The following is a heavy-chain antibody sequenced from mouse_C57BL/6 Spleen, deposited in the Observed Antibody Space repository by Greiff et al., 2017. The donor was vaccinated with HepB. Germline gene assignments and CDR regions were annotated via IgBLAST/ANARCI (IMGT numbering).Heavy chain of an antibody. V-gene: IGHV3-6*01. Sequence: ESGPGLVKPSQSLSLTCSVTGYSITSGYYWNWIRQFPGNKLEWMGYISYDGSNNYNPSLKNRISLTRDTSKNQFFLKLNSVTTEDTATYYCARDGYYGYYYAMDYWGQGTSVTVSS. D-gene: IGHD2-3*01. CDR1: GYSITSGYY. CDR3: ARDGYYGYYYAMDY. CDR2: ISYDGSN. J-gene: IGHJ4*01.